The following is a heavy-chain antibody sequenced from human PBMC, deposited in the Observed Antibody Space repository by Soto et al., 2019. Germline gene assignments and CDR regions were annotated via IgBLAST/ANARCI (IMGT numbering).Heavy chain of an antibody. Sequence: SVKVSCKASGGTFSSYSVSWVRQAPGQGLEWMGGIIPIFGTANYAQKFQGRVTITADESTSTAYMELSSLRSEDTAVYYCARGCSGGSCYSGNYYYGMDVWGQGTTVTVSS. J-gene: IGHJ6*02. D-gene: IGHD2-15*01. CDR2: IIPIFGTA. V-gene: IGHV1-69*13. CDR1: GGTFSSYS. CDR3: ARGCSGGSCYSGNYYYGMDV.